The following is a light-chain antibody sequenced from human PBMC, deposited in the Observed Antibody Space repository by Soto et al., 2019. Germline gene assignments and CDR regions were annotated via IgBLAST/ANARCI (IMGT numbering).Light chain of an antibody. Sequence: QSALTQPASVSGSPGQSITISCTGTSSDVGGYNYVSWYQQHPGKAPKLMIYEVSNRPSGVSNRFSGSKSGNTASLTISGLQAEDEADYYCSSYTVSSTSTVLFGGGTKVTVL. CDR2: EVS. CDR1: SSDVGGYNY. CDR3: SSYTVSSTSTVL. V-gene: IGLV2-14*01. J-gene: IGLJ2*01.